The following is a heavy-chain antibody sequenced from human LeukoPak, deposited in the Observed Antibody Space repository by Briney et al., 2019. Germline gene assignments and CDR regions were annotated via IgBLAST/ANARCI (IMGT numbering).Heavy chain of an antibody. CDR2: INHSGST. V-gene: IGHV4-34*01. D-gene: IGHD3-9*01. Sequence: SETLSLTCAVYGGSFSGYYWSWIRQPPGKGLEWIGEINHSGSTNYNPSLKSRVTISVDTSKNQFSLKLSSVTAADTAVYYCARRVYYDITLGDAFDIWGQGTMVTVSS. CDR3: ARRVYYDITLGDAFDI. CDR1: GGSFSGYY. J-gene: IGHJ3*02.